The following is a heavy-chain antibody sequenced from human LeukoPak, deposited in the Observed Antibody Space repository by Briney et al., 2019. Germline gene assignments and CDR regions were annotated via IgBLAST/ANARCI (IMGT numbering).Heavy chain of an antibody. Sequence: SETLPLTCAVSGGSISSGGYSWSWIRQPPGKGLEWIGNIYYSGSTYYNPSLKSRVTISVDTSKNQFSLKLSSVTAADTAVYYCARAIAAAWYFDYWGQGTLVTVSS. CDR1: GGSISSGGYS. CDR3: ARAIAAAWYFDY. CDR2: IYYSGST. V-gene: IGHV4-30-2*03. J-gene: IGHJ4*02. D-gene: IGHD6-13*01.